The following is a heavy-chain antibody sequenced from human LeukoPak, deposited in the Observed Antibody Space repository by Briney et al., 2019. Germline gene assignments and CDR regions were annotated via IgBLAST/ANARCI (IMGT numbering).Heavy chain of an antibody. CDR3: AKFSLIGAAALIRGNWFDP. CDR1: GVSFSWYA. V-gene: IGHV3-23*01. D-gene: IGHD6-13*01. J-gene: IGHJ5*02. CDR2: VTGRGSAT. Sequence: GGSLRLSCVDSGVSFSWYALAWVRQAPGKGLEWVAAVTGRGSATHYVDSVKGRFTISRDNSKNTLYLQMNSLRAEDTAVYYCAKFSLIGAAALIRGNWFDPWGQGTLVTVSS.